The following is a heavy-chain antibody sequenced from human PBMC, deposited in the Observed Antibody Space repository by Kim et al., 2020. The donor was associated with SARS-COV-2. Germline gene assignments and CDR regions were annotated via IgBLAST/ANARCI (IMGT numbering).Heavy chain of an antibody. J-gene: IGHJ3*02. CDR3: AKDLGSQGIDAFDI. D-gene: IGHD7-27*01. CDR1: GFTFSSYG. V-gene: IGHV3-30*18. CDR2: ISYDGSNK. Sequence: GGSLRLSCAASGFTFSSYGMHWVRQAPGKGLEWVAVISYDGSNKYYADSVKGRFTISRDNSKNTLYLQMNSLRAEDTAVYYCAKDLGSQGIDAFDIWGQGTMVTVSA.